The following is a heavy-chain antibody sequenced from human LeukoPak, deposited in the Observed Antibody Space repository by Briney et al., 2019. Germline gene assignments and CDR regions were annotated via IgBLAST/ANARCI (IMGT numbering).Heavy chain of an antibody. Sequence: SVKVSCKASGGTFSSYAISWVRQAPGQGLEWMGGIIPIFGTANYAQKFRGRVTITADESTSTAYMELSSLRSEDTAVYYCARDYGYCSGGSCYSGFDYWGQGTLVTVSS. CDR1: GGTFSSYA. D-gene: IGHD2-15*01. V-gene: IGHV1-69*13. CDR3: ARDYGYCSGGSCYSGFDY. J-gene: IGHJ4*02. CDR2: IIPIFGTA.